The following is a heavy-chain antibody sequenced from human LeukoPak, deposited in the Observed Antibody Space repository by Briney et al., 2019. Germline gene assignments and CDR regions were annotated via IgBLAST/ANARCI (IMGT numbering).Heavy chain of an antibody. CDR3: ARDGWPAFDY. Sequence: SQTLSLTCAISGDSVSSNTAAWNWIRRSPSSGLEWLGRTFYRSKWYNDYAVSVKSRIAINPDTSKNHFSLHLTSVTPDDTAVYFCARDGWPAFDYWGQGTLVTVSS. V-gene: IGHV6-1*01. D-gene: IGHD2-15*01. CDR2: TFYRSKWYN. CDR1: GDSVSSNTAA. J-gene: IGHJ4*02.